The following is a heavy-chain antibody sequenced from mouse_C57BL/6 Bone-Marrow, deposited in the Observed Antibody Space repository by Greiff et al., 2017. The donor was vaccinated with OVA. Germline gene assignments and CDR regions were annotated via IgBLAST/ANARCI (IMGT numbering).Heavy chain of an antibody. Sequence: EVQGVESGGGLVQPGGSMKLSCVASGFTFSNYWMNWVRQSPEKGLEWVAQIRLKSDNYATHYAVSVKGRFTISRDDSKSSVYLQMNNLRAEDTGIYYCTRVGLNYFDYWGQGTTLTVSS. CDR3: TRVGLNYFDY. D-gene: IGHD4-1*01. CDR2: IRLKSDNYAT. V-gene: IGHV6-3*01. CDR1: GFTFSNYW. J-gene: IGHJ2*01.